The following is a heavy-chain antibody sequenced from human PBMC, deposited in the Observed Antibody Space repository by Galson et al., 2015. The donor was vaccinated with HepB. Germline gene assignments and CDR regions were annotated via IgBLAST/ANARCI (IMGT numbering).Heavy chain of an antibody. V-gene: IGHV3-33*06. CDR3: AKDGNAFDI. J-gene: IGHJ3*02. D-gene: IGHD1-26*01. Sequence: SLRLSCAASGFTFSSYGMHWVRQAPGKGLEWVAVIWYDGSNKYYADSVKGRFTISRDNSKNTLYLQMNSLRAEDTAVYYCAKDGNAFDIWGQGTMVTVSS. CDR2: IWYDGSNK. CDR1: GFTFSSYG.